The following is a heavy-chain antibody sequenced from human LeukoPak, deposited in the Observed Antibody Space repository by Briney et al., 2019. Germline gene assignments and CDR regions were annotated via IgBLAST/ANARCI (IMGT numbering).Heavy chain of an antibody. J-gene: IGHJ4*02. D-gene: IGHD1-26*01. CDR3: AKDASILGVTDY. CDR2: ISGSGGST. CDR1: GFTFSSYS. Sequence: GGSLRLSCAASGFTFSSYSMNWVRQAPEKGLEWVSGISGSGGSTYYADSVKGRFTISRDNSKNTLYLQMYSLRAEDTAVYYCAKDASILGVTDYWGQGTLVTVSS. V-gene: IGHV3-23*01.